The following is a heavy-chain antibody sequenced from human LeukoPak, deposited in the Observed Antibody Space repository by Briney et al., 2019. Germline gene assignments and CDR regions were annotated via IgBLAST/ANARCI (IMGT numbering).Heavy chain of an antibody. CDR3: ARGPNILTGYSWRYGMDV. J-gene: IGHJ6*04. Sequence: SETLSLTCAVSVGSISSSNWWSWVRQPPGKGPEWIGEIYHSGSTNYNPSLKSRVTISVDKSKNQCSLKLSSVTAADTAVYYCARGPNILTGYSWRYGMDVWGKGTTVTVSS. CDR1: VGSISSSNW. D-gene: IGHD3-9*01. V-gene: IGHV4-4*02. CDR2: IYHSGST.